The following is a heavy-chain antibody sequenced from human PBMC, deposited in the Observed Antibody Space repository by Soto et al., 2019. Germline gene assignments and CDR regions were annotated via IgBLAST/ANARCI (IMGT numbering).Heavy chain of an antibody. Sequence: GSLRLSCAASGFTVSSNYMSWVRQAPGKGLEWVSVIYSGGSTYYADSVKGRFTISRDNSKNTLYLQMNSLRAEDTAVYYCARATFLEWFPAYYGMDVWGQGTTVTVSS. D-gene: IGHD3-3*01. J-gene: IGHJ6*02. CDR2: IYSGGST. CDR3: ARATFLEWFPAYYGMDV. V-gene: IGHV3-53*01. CDR1: GFTVSSNY.